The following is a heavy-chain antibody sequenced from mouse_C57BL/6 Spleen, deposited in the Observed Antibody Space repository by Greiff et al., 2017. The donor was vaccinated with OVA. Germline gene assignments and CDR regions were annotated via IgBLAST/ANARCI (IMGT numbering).Heavy chain of an antibody. D-gene: IGHD3-2*02. CDR3: ARWKTDQATASYFDY. V-gene: IGHV1-7*01. CDR2: INPSSGYT. J-gene: IGHJ2*01. CDR1: GYTFTSYW. Sequence: QVHVKQSGAELAKPGASVKLSCKASGYTFTSYWMHWVKQRPGQGLEWIGYINPSSGYTKYNQKFKDKATLTADKSSSTAYMQLSSLTYEDSAVYSCARWKTDQATASYFDYWGQGTTLTVSS.